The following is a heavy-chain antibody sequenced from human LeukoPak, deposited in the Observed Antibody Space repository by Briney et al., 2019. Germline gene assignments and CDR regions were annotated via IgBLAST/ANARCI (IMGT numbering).Heavy chain of an antibody. Sequence: PGGSLRLSCAASGFTFNNYGMHWVRQAPGEGLQWVAFIQYDGNNKYYADSVRGRFTISRDSSKNTLYLQMNSLRGEDTAVYYCAKGSSGLFDYWGQGTLVTVSS. CDR1: GFTFNNYG. D-gene: IGHD6-19*01. CDR2: IQYDGNNK. V-gene: IGHV3-30*02. J-gene: IGHJ4*02. CDR3: AKGSSGLFDY.